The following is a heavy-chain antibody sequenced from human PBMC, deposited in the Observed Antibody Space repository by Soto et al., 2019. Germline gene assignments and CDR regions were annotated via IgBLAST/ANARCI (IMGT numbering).Heavy chain of an antibody. J-gene: IGHJ5*02. CDR2: ISYDGNNK. CDR3: ARVFIVGATIGWFDP. V-gene: IGHV3-30*03. CDR1: GFTFSRYG. D-gene: IGHD1-26*01. Sequence: PGGSLRLSCAASGFTFSRYGMHWVRQAPGKGLEWVAVISYDGNNKYYADSVKGRFTISRDNSKNTLYLQMNSLRTEDTAVYYCARVFIVGATIGWFDPWGQGTLVTVSS.